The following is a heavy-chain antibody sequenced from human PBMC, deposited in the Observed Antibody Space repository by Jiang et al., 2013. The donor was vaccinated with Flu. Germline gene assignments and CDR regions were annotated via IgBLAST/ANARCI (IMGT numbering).Heavy chain of an antibody. Sequence: GGGVVQPGRSLRLSCAASGFTFNRYGMHWVRQAPGKGLEWVAVTSYDGSNKHYVDSVKGRFTISRENSKNTLYLQMNSLRAEDTAVYYCVKGHDSSLVDYWGQGTLVTVSS. CDR2: TSYDGSNK. J-gene: IGHJ4*02. CDR3: VKGHDSSLVDY. D-gene: IGHD3-22*01. CDR1: GFTFNRYG. V-gene: IGHV3-30*18.